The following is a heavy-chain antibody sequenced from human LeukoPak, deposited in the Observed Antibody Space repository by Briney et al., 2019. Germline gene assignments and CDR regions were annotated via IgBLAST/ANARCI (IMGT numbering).Heavy chain of an antibody. CDR3: AREGSSSWYYWFDP. CDR2: INAGNGNT. J-gene: IGHJ5*02. CDR1: GYTFTSYA. D-gene: IGHD6-13*01. V-gene: IGHV1-3*01. Sequence: ASVKVSCKASGYTFTSYAMHWVRQAPGQRLEWMGWINAGNGNTKYSQKFQGRVTITRDTSASTAYMELSSLRSEDTAVYYCAREGSSSWYYWFDPWGQGTLVTVPS.